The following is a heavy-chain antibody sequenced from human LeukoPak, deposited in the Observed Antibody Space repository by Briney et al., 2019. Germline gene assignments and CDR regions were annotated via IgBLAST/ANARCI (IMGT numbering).Heavy chain of an antibody. Sequence: GGSLRLSCAASGFTFSDYYMSWIRQAPGKGLEWVSYISSSGSTIYYADSVKGRFAISTDNAKNSLYLQMNSLRAEDTAVYYCARDQDYYDSSGYWPGWFDPWGQGTLVTVSS. J-gene: IGHJ5*02. CDR2: ISSSGSTI. CDR1: GFTFSDYY. CDR3: ARDQDYYDSSGYWPGWFDP. V-gene: IGHV3-11*01. D-gene: IGHD3-22*01.